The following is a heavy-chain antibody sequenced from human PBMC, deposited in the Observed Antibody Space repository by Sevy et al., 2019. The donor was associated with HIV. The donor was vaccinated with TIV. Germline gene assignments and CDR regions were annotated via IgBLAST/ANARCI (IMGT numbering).Heavy chain of an antibody. CDR2: ISGSGGGT. V-gene: IGHV3-23*01. J-gene: IGHJ4*02. Sequence: GGSLRLSCAASGFTFSSYAMSWVRQAPGKGLEWVSAISGSGGGTYYADSVKGRFTISRDNSKNTLYLQMNSLRAEDTAVYYCAKDMRYCSSTSCYRFFDYWGQGTLVTVSS. CDR3: AKDMRYCSSTSCYRFFDY. D-gene: IGHD2-2*02. CDR1: GFTFSSYA.